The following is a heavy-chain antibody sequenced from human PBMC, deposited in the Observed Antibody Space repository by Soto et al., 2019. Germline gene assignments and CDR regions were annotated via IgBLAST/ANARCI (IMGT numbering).Heavy chain of an antibody. D-gene: IGHD3-3*01. CDR3: ARMLSGRDYDFWSGYGTTGLYYFDY. J-gene: IGHJ4*02. Sequence: VASVKVSCKASGYTFTSYGISWVRQAPGQGLEWMGWISACNGNTNYAQKLQGRVTMTTDTSTSTAYMELRSLRSDDTAVYYCARMLSGRDYDFWSGYGTTGLYYFDYWGQGTLVTVSS. CDR1: GYTFTSYG. CDR2: ISACNGNT. V-gene: IGHV1-18*01.